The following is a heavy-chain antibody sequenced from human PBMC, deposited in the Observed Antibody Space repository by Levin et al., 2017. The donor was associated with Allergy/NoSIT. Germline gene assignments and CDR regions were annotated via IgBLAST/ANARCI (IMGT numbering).Heavy chain of an antibody. J-gene: IGHJ6*02. CDR3: ARDKIIMLRGDTYYYGMDV. CDR2: IYYSGST. Sequence: SQTLSLPCTVSCDSIRGYYWSWIRQPPGKGLEWIGHIYYSGSTNYNPSLKSRTTLSVDMSRNQFSLKLSSVTAGDTAVYYCARDKIIMLRGDTYYYGMDVWGQGTTVTVSS. V-gene: IGHV4-59*01. CDR1: CDSIRGYY. D-gene: IGHD3-10*01.